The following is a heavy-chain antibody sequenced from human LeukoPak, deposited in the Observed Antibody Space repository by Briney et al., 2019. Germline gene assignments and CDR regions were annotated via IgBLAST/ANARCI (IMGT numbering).Heavy chain of an antibody. CDR2: INARGDT. J-gene: IGHJ5*02. CDR1: GWSFNDYY. Sequence: SETLSLTCAVYGWSFNDYYWNWIRQPPGKGLEWVGEINARGDTNFNPSPKSRVTISVDTSKSQFSLTLTSMIAADTAVYYCARGQVPAARGYNWFDPWGQGTLVTVSS. V-gene: IGHV4-34*01. D-gene: IGHD2-2*01. CDR3: ARGQVPAARGYNWFDP.